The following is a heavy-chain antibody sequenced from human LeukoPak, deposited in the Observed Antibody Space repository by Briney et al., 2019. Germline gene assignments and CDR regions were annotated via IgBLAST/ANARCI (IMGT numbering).Heavy chain of an antibody. V-gene: IGHV4-34*01. CDR2: INDSGRT. D-gene: IGHD1-7*01. CDR3: ARRWNYGRNYYIDV. J-gene: IGHJ6*03. Sequence: KTSETLSLTCAVYGGSFSNYYWSWIRQPPGKGLEWIGEINDSGRTNYNPSLMSRVTVSVDTSKKQFSLRLTSVTATDTAVYYCARRWNYGRNYYIDVWGKGARVSVSS. CDR1: GGSFSNYY.